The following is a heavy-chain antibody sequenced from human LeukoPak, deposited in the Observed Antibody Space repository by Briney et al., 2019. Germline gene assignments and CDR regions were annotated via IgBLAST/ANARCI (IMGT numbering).Heavy chain of an antibody. CDR1: GGSISSYY. V-gene: IGHV4-59*01. CDR3: ARDVGYDILTGYYGFDY. Sequence: PSETLSLTCTVSGGSISSYYWSWIRQPPGKVLEWIGYIYYSGSTNYNPSLKSRVTISVDTSKNQFSLKLSSVTAADTAVYYCARDVGYDILTGYYGFDYWGQGTLVTVSS. D-gene: IGHD3-9*01. CDR2: IYYSGST. J-gene: IGHJ4*02.